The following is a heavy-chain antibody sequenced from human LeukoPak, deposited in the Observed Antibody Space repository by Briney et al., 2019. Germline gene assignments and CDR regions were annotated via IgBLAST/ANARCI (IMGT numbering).Heavy chain of an antibody. J-gene: IGHJ6*04. V-gene: IGHV1-8*02. D-gene: IGHD3-10*02. CDR2: MNPNSGNT. CDR1: GYTFTNYD. CDR3: AELGITMIGGV. Sequence: ASVKVSCKASGYTFTNYDINWVRQATGQGLEWMGWMNPNSGNTGYAQKFQGRVTMTRNTSISTAFMELSSLRAEDTAVYYCAELGITMIGGVWGKGTTVTISS.